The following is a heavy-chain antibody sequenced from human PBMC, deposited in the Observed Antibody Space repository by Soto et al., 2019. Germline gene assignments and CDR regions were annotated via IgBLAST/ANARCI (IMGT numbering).Heavy chain of an antibody. V-gene: IGHV1-2*02. J-gene: IGHJ6*02. CDR2: INPNSGGT. CDR3: AREVVATNYYYYGMDV. D-gene: IGHD5-12*01. Sequence: ASVKVSCKASGYTFTSYDINWVRQATGQGLEWMGWINPNSGGTNYAQKFQGRVTMTRDTSISTAYMELSRLRSDDTAVYYCAREVVATNYYYYGMDVRGQGTTVTVSS. CDR1: GYTFTSYD.